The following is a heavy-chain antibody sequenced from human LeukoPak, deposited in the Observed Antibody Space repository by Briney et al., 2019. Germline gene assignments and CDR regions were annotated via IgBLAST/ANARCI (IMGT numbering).Heavy chain of an antibody. J-gene: IGHJ4*02. CDR3: ARDFGRWFLDY. Sequence: PGGSLRLSCAASGITFSSYTIIWVRQAPGKGLEWVSSISSSSSYIYYADSVKGRFTISRDNAKNSLYLQMNSLRAEDTAVYYCARDFGRWFLDYWGQGTLVTVSS. V-gene: IGHV3-21*01. CDR1: GITFSSYT. D-gene: IGHD4-23*01. CDR2: ISSSSSYI.